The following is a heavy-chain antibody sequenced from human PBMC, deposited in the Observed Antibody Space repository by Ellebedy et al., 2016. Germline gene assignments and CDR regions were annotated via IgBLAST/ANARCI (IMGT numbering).Heavy chain of an antibody. V-gene: IGHV3-23*01. CDR3: RQGHYADL. CDR2: ISGGGDVT. CDR1: GFSFRDFF. Sequence: GESLKISXEASGFSFRDFFMSWVRQAPGGGLEWISTISGGGDVTFSADSVKGRFTISRDNSRNTLFLQMNSLRVEDTAVYYCRQGHYADLWGQGTLVTVSS. D-gene: IGHD4-17*01. J-gene: IGHJ4*02.